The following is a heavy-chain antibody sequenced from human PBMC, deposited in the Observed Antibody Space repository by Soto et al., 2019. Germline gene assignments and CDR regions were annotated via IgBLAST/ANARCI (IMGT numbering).Heavy chain of an antibody. V-gene: IGHV1-3*01. CDR1: GYSFTSYA. J-gene: IGHJ4*02. Sequence: GASVKVCSKASGYSFTSYAMHWVRQAPGQRLEWMGWINAGNGNTKYSQKFQGRVTITRDTSASTAYMELSSLRSEDTAVYYCARNGPTITFGVVIVIPYYFVFSGTRTLVSLSS. CDR3: ARNGPTITFGVVIVIPYYFVF. D-gene: IGHD3-16*02. CDR2: INAGNGNT.